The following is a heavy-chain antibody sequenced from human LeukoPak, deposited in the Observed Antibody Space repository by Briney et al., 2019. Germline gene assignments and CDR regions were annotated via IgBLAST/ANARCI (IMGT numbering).Heavy chain of an antibody. CDR3: ARVGSYYSDAFDI. Sequence: GGSLRLSCAASGFTFDDYGMTWVRQAPGKGLEWVSGINWNGGSTGYADSVKGRFTISRDNAKNSLYLQMNSLRAGDTAVYYCARVGSYYSDAFDIWGQGTMVIVSS. CDR1: GFTFDDYG. D-gene: IGHD1-26*01. J-gene: IGHJ3*02. CDR2: INWNGGST. V-gene: IGHV3-20*04.